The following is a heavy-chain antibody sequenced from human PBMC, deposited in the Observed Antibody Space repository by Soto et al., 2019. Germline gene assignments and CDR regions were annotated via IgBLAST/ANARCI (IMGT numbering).Heavy chain of an antibody. Sequence: PSETLSLTCTVSGGSISSGDYYWSWIRQPPGKGLEWIGYIYYSGSTYYNPSLKSRVTISVDTSKNQFSLKLSSVTAADTAVYYCARASWYNWFDPWGQGTLVTVSS. J-gene: IGHJ5*02. CDR1: GGSISSGDYY. D-gene: IGHD6-13*01. CDR2: IYYSGST. CDR3: ARASWYNWFDP. V-gene: IGHV4-30-4*01.